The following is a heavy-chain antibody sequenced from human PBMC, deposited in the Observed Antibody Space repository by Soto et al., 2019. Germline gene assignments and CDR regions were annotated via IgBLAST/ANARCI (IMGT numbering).Heavy chain of an antibody. CDR3: AKLPPPPITIFARGFRWFDP. CDR1: GFTFSSYA. D-gene: IGHD3-3*01. Sequence: GGSLRLSCAASGFTFSSYAMSWIRQAPGKGLEWVSDISSSGGSTYYADSVKGRFTISRDNSKNTLYLQMNSLRAEDPDVYYCAKLPPPPITIFARGFRWFDPWGQGTLVTVSS. V-gene: IGHV3-23*01. J-gene: IGHJ5*02. CDR2: ISSSGGST.